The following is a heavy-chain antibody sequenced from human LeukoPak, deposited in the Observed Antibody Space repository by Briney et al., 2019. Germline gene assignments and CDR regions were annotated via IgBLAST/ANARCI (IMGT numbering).Heavy chain of an antibody. CDR3: ARGFPFGELVDWFDP. Sequence: SSETLSPTCAVYGGSFSGYYWSWIRQPPGKGLEWIGEINHSGSTNYNPSLKSRVTISVDTSKNQFSLKLSSVTAADTAVYYCARGFPFGELVDWFDPWGQGTLVTVSS. D-gene: IGHD3-10*01. J-gene: IGHJ5*02. CDR1: GGSFSGYY. CDR2: INHSGST. V-gene: IGHV4-34*01.